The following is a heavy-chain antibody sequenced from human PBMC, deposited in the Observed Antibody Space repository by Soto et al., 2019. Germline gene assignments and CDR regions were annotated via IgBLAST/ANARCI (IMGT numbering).Heavy chain of an antibody. V-gene: IGHV3-21*01. D-gene: IGHD3-16*01. CDR1: GFTVSGMF. CDR3: ARDMKSVRFWGTNGFDP. CDR2: ITLSSSYI. J-gene: IGHJ5*02. Sequence: GGSLRLSCAASGFTVSGMFMNWVRQAPGKGLEWVSSITLSSSYIYYADSVKGRFTVSRDNAKNSLYLDMKSLTVDDTAVYYCARDMKSVRFWGTNGFDPWGQGTLVTVSS.